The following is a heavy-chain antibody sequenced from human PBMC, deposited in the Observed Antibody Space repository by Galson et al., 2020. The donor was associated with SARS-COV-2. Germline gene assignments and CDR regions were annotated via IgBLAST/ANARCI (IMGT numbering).Heavy chain of an antibody. CDR1: GGSISSGGYY. CDR2: INYSGST. J-gene: IGHJ4*02. CDR3: ASGFRYFACPIIAGLTAYYFDS. V-gene: IGHV4-31*03. D-gene: IGHD3-9*01. Sequence: ASETLSLTCTASGGSISSGGYYCSCLRQHPGKGLEWIRSINYSGSTYYNPSHKRRVTISVDTYNTQFSLKLSSVTAADTAAYYCASGFRYFACPIIAGLTAYYFDSSGQGTLVPLSS.